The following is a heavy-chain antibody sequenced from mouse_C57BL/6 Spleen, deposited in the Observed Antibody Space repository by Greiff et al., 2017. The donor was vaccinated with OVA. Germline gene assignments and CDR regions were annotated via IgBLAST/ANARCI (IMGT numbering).Heavy chain of an antibody. CDR1: GFTFSDYY. CDR3: ARRPNYYGSSYWYFDV. J-gene: IGHJ1*03. V-gene: IGHV5-12*01. CDR2: ISTGGGST. Sequence: EVKLVESGGGLVQPGGSLKLSCAASGFTFSDYYMYWVRQTPEKRLEWVAYISTGGGSTYYPDTVKGRFTISRDNATNTLYLQMSRLKSEDTAMYYCARRPNYYGSSYWYFDVWGTGTTVTVSS. D-gene: IGHD1-1*01.